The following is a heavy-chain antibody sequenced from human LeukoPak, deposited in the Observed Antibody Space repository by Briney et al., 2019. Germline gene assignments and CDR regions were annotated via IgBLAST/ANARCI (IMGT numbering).Heavy chain of an antibody. V-gene: IGHV3-13*01. CDR2: LGTNGDS. D-gene: IGHD6-6*01. Sequence: GGSLRLSCVASGFSFSTYDMYWVRQAAGRGLEWVSALGTNGDSYYLGSVKGRFTISRDDGKNSLYPQMNSLGVEDTAVYYCTRELRGIASHYHGMDVWGQGTTVTVSS. CDR1: GFSFSTYD. J-gene: IGHJ6*02. CDR3: TRELRGIASHYHGMDV.